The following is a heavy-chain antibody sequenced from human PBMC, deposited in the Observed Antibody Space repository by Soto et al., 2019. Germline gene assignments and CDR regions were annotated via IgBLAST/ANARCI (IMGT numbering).Heavy chain of an antibody. CDR1: GFSFSSYS. CDR2: ISDTGGFT. CDR3: VKMVEVTDNYYYNNMDV. J-gene: IGHJ6*02. Sequence: GGSLRPSCSASGFSFSSYSMYWVRQAPGQGLQYVSGISDTGGFTSYAESLRARITISRDNSKNTVYLQMSSLRPEDTAVYFCVKMVEVTDNYYYNNMDVWGQGTTVTVSS. V-gene: IGHV3-64D*06. D-gene: IGHD2-21*02.